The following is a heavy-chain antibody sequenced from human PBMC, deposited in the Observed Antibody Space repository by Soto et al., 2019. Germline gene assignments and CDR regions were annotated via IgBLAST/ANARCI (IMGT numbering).Heavy chain of an antibody. Sequence: ASVKVSCKTSGYMFTNYGLSCVLQSPGQWLHWVGCISTYSGNTYYAQNLHGRVTVTTDTSTTTTYMELRSLKSDDTAVYYCARAGSGFYGRFDLWGQGTLVT. CDR2: ISTYSGNT. CDR3: ARAGSGFYGRFDL. CDR1: GYMFTNYG. V-gene: IGHV1-18*01. D-gene: IGHD3-22*01. J-gene: IGHJ5*02.